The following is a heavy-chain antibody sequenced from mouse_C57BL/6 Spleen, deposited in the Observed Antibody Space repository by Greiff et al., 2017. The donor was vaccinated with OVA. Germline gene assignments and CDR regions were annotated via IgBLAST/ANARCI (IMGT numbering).Heavy chain of an antibody. Sequence: VQLQQPGAELVKPGASVKLSCKASGYTFTSYWMHWVKQRPGQGLEWIGMIHPNSGSTNYNEKFKSKATLTVDKSSSTAYLQLSSLTSEDSAVYYCARSTTVVATDWYFDDWGKGTTVTVSS. CDR3: ARSTTVVATDWYFDD. J-gene: IGHJ1*03. V-gene: IGHV1-64*01. CDR2: IHPNSGST. D-gene: IGHD1-1*01. CDR1: GYTFTSYW.